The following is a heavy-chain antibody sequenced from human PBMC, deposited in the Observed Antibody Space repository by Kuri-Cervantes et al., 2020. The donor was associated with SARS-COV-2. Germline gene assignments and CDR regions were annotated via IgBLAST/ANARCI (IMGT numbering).Heavy chain of an antibody. CDR3: ASATIFGVVTPWFLPRDAFDI. V-gene: IGHV3-30-3*01. CDR2: ISYDGSNK. D-gene: IGHD3-3*01. Sequence: GSLRLSCAASGFTFSSYAMHWVRQAPGKGLEWVEVISYDGSNKYYADSVKGRFTISRDNSKNTLYLQMNSLRADDTAVYYCASATIFGVVTPWFLPRDAFDIWGQGTMVTVSS. J-gene: IGHJ3*02. CDR1: GFTFSSYA.